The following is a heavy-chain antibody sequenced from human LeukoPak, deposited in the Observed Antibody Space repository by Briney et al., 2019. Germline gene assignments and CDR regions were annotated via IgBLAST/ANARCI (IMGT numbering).Heavy chain of an antibody. D-gene: IGHD2-2*01. Sequence: SETLSPTCAVSGYSISSGYYWGWIRQPPGKGLEWIGSIYHSGSTYYNPSLKSRVTISVDTSKNQFSLKLSSVTAADTAVYYCAREGCSSTSCYDHWFDPWGQGTLVTVSS. CDR3: AREGCSSTSCYDHWFDP. J-gene: IGHJ5*02. CDR2: IYHSGST. V-gene: IGHV4-38-2*02. CDR1: GYSISSGYY.